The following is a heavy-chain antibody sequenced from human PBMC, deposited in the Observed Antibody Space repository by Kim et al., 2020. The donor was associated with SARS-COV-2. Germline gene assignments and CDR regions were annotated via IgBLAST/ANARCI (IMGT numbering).Heavy chain of an antibody. D-gene: IGHD3-9*01. CDR2: VNDSGTT. CDR3: AKGPLRYFDD. CDR1: GGSLSGLY. V-gene: IGHV4-34*01. Sequence: SETLSLTCAVSGGSLSGLYWSWFRQPPGKAPEWIGEVNDSGTTNYSPSLKSRLNISVDRSRNQFSLNLMSVTAADTGVYYCAKGPLRYFDDWGQGTLVTVSS. J-gene: IGHJ4*02.